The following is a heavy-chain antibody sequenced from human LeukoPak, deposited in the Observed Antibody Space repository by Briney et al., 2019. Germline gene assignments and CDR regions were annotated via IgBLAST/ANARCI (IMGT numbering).Heavy chain of an antibody. Sequence: RASGTPSLTCTVSGGSISSGSYYWSWIRQPAGKGLEWIGRIYTSGSTNYNPSLKSRVTISVDTSKNQFSLKLSSVTAADTAVYYCARVLDTNDAFDIWGQGTMVTVSS. CDR1: GGSISSGSYY. D-gene: IGHD3-3*02. V-gene: IGHV4-61*02. CDR2: IYTSGST. J-gene: IGHJ3*02. CDR3: ARVLDTNDAFDI.